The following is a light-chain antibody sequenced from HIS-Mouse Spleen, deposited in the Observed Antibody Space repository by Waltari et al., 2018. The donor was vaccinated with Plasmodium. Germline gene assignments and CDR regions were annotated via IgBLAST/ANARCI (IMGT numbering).Light chain of an antibody. CDR2: AAS. CDR1: QRISSY. J-gene: IGKJ4*01. V-gene: IGKV1-39*01. Sequence: DIQMTKSPSSLSASVGARVTINCRASQRISSYLNCYQQKPGKAPKLLIYAASSLQSGVPSRFSGSGSGTDFTLTISSLQPEDFATYYCQQSYSTPQLTFGGGTKVEIK. CDR3: QQSYSTPQLT.